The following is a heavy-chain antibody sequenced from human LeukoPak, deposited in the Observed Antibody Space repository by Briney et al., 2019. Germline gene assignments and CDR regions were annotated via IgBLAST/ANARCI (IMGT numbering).Heavy chain of an antibody. CDR2: IHYSGST. Sequence: SETLSLTCTVSGGSISSYYWSWIRQTPGKGLEWIAYIHYSGSTSYNPSLKSRITISLDTSKNQFSLTLSSVTAADTAVYYCARQAYSGSYLFDSWGQGTLVTVSS. CDR3: ARQAYSGSYLFDS. CDR1: GGSISSYY. V-gene: IGHV4-59*01. D-gene: IGHD3-22*01. J-gene: IGHJ5*01.